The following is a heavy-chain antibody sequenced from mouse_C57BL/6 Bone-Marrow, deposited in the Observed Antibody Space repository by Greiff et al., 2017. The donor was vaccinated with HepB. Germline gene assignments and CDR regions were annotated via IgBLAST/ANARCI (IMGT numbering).Heavy chain of an antibody. CDR1: GFNIKDDY. Sequence: VQLQQSGAELVRPGASVKLSCTASGFNIKDDYMHWVKQRPEQGLEWIGWIDPENGDTEYASKFQGKATITADTSSNTAYLQLSSLTSEDTAVYYCTTIYGSSYGYFDVWGTGTTVTVSS. CDR3: TTIYGSSYGYFDV. CDR2: IDPENGDT. J-gene: IGHJ1*03. V-gene: IGHV14-4*01. D-gene: IGHD1-1*01.